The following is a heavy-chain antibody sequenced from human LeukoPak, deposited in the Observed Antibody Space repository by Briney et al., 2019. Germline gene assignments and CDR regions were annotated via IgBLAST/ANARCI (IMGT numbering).Heavy chain of an antibody. D-gene: IGHD3-3*01. CDR2: IYYSGST. CDR1: GGSISSYY. Sequence: SETLSLTCTVSGGSISSYYWSWIRQPPGKGLEWIGYIYYSGSTNYNPSLKSRVTISVDTSKNQFSLKLSSVTAAATAVYYCARDPYDLGWFDPWGQGTLVTVSS. J-gene: IGHJ5*02. CDR3: ARDPYDLGWFDP. V-gene: IGHV4-59*01.